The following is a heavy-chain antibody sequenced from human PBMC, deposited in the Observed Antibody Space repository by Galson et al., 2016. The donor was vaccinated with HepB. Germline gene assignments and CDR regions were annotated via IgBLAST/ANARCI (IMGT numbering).Heavy chain of an antibody. CDR2: ISLGGNT. J-gene: IGHJ4*02. V-gene: IGHV3-23*01. Sequence: SLRLSCAASGFSFSSHAMTWVRQAPGKGLERVAAISLGGNTYYAESVRGRFTISRDNSKNTLYLQMNRLRAEDTAVYFCANEIRPNDYWGQGTLVTVSS. CDR3: ANEIRPNDY. CDR1: GFSFSSHA.